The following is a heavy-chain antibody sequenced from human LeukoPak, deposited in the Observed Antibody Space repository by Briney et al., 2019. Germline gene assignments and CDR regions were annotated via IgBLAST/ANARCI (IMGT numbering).Heavy chain of an antibody. CDR3: AKNARYCSGGSCQYYFDY. CDR1: GFTFSSYG. Sequence: PGGSLRLSCAASGFTFSSYGMHWVRQAPGKGLEWVAAISYDGSNKYYADSVKGRFTISRDNSKNTLYLQMNSLRAEDTAVYYCAKNARYCSGGSCQYYFDYWGQGTLVTVSS. J-gene: IGHJ4*02. V-gene: IGHV3-30*18. CDR2: ISYDGSNK. D-gene: IGHD2-15*01.